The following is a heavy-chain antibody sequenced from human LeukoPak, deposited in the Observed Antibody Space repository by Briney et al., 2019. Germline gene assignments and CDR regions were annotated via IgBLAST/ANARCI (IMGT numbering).Heavy chain of an antibody. J-gene: IGHJ4*02. V-gene: IGHV3-74*01. CDR2: INSDGSST. Sequence: GSLRLSCAASGFTFSSYWMHWVRQAPGKGPVWVSRINSDGSSTSYADSVKGRFTISRDNAKNTLYLQMNSLRAEDTGVYYCARDRYPLGSYAPPFDYWGQGILVTVSS. D-gene: IGHD3-16*01. CDR1: GFTFSSYW. CDR3: ARDRYPLGSYAPPFDY.